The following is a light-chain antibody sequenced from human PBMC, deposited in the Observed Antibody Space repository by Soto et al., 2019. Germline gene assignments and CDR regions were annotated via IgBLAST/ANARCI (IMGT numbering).Light chain of an antibody. J-gene: IGKJ5*01. CDR1: QTVRNNY. V-gene: IGKV3D-20*02. CDR3: QQRSNWPV. Sequence: VLTQSPGTLSLSPGERATPSCRASQTVRNNYLAWYQQKPGQAPRLLICDASSRATGIQARFSGSGSGTDFTLTISYLEPEDSAVYYCQQRSNWPVFGQGTRLEIK. CDR2: DAS.